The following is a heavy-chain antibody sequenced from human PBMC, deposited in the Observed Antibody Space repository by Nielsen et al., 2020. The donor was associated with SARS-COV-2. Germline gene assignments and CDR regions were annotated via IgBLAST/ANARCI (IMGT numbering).Heavy chain of an antibody. CDR1: GGSISSGDYY. Sequence: SETLSLTCTVSGGSISSGDYYWSWIRQPPGKGLEWIGYIYYSGSTYYNPSLKSRVTISVDTSKNQFSLKLSSVTAADTAVYYCARGMVVAAHNWFDPWGQETLVTVSS. CDR3: ARGMVVAAHNWFDP. D-gene: IGHD2-15*01. V-gene: IGHV4-30-4*01. CDR2: IYYSGST. J-gene: IGHJ5*02.